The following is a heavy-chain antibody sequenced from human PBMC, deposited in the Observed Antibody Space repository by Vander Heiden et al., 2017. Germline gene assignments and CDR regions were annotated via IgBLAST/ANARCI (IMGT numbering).Heavy chain of an antibody. CDR3: ARLVTAPGELEWLLLNWFDP. D-gene: IGHD3-3*01. Sequence: QVQLVQSWAEVKKPGSSVQVSCKSSGCPFSSYATSGVREAPGQGLEWRGGIIPIFGTANYAQKFQGRVKITADESTSTAYMELSSLRAEDTAVYYCARLVTAPGELEWLLLNWFDPWGQGTLVTVSS. J-gene: IGHJ5*02. CDR1: GCPFSSYA. CDR2: IIPIFGTA. V-gene: IGHV1-69*01.